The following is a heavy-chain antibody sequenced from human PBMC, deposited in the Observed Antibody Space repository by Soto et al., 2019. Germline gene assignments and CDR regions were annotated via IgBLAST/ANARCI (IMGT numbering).Heavy chain of an antibody. CDR1: GGSGNSYGYY. D-gene: IGHD3-22*01. CDR2: MYYTGDT. Sequence: QVQLQESGPGLGTPSQTLSLTCTVSGGSGNSYGYYRTWIRQSPGKGLEWIGSMYYTGDTYHTPSITSRVSLTVETSKDQFSLNMTSVTAADTAVYFCVGNYDSSFDYWGRGTLVTVSS. J-gene: IGHJ4*02. CDR3: VGNYDSSFDY. V-gene: IGHV4-30-4*01.